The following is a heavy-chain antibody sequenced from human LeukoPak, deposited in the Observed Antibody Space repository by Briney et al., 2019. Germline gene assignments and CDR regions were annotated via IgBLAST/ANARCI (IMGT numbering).Heavy chain of an antibody. CDR1: GFTFRSYS. V-gene: IGHV3-21*01. J-gene: IGHJ6*02. CDR3: TTETITMVRGLYGMDV. D-gene: IGHD3-10*01. Sequence: GGSLRLSCAASGFTFRSYSMNWVRQAPGKGLEWVSAIDPSSTYIYYADSVKGRFTISRDNAENSLYLQMNSLRVEDTAVYYCTTETITMVRGLYGMDVWGQGTTVTVSS. CDR2: IDPSSTYI.